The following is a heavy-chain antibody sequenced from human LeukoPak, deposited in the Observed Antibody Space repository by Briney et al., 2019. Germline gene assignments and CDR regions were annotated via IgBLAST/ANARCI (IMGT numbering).Heavy chain of an antibody. CDR3: ARARGALDGYNYFDY. D-gene: IGHD5-12*01. J-gene: IGHJ4*02. CDR2: IYYSGST. CDR1: GGSISSYY. V-gene: IGHV4-59*01. Sequence: SETLSLTCTVSGGSISSYYWSWIRQPPGKGLEWIGYIYYSGSTNYNPSLKSRVTISVDTSKNQFSLKLSSVTAADTAVYYCARARGALDGYNYFDYWGRGTLVTVSS.